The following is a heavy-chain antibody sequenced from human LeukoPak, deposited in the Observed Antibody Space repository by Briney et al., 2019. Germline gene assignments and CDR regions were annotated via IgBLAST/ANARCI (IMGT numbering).Heavy chain of an antibody. V-gene: IGHV4-30-4*08. CDR2: IYYSGST. CDR3: TSSYSSGWYYFDY. CDR1: GGSISSGDYY. J-gene: IGHJ4*02. D-gene: IGHD6-19*01. Sequence: SQTLSLTCTVSGGSISSGDYYWSWIRQPPGKGLEWIGYIYYSGSTYYNPSLKSRVTISVDTSKNQFSLKLSSVTAADTAVYYCTSSYSSGWYYFDYWGQGTLVTVSS.